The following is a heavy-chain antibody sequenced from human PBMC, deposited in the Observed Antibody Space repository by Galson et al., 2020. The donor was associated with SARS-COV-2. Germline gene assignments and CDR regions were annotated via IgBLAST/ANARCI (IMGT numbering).Heavy chain of an antibody. D-gene: IGHD6-19*01. CDR2: INHSGST. CDR3: ARGTRIAVAGIRVPDYFFGMYV. CDR1: GGSFSGYY. Sequence: SETLSLTCAVYGGSFSGYYWSWIRQPPGKGLEWIGEINHSGSTNYNPSLKSRVTISVDTSKNQFSLKLSSVTAADTAVYYCARGTRIAVAGIRVPDYFFGMYVWGQGTTVTVSS. J-gene: IGHJ6*02. V-gene: IGHV4-34*01.